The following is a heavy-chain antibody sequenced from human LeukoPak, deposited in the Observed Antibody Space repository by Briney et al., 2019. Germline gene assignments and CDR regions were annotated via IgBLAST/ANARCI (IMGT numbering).Heavy chain of an antibody. CDR2: ISYDGSNK. CDR3: ARDLYRYSSGWYVLDC. V-gene: IGHV3-30*04. Sequence: GGSLRLSCAASGFTFSSYAMHWVRQAPGKGLEGVAVISYDGSNKYYADSVKGRFTIYRDNSKNTLYLQMDSLRAEDTAVYYCARDLYRYSSGWYVLDCWGQGTLVTVSS. J-gene: IGHJ4*02. CDR1: GFTFSSYA. D-gene: IGHD6-19*01.